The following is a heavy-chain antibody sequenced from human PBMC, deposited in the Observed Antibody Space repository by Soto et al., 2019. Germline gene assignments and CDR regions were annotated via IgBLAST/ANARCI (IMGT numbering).Heavy chain of an antibody. D-gene: IGHD4-17*01. V-gene: IGHV1-69*13. J-gene: IGHJ4*02. CDR2: IIPIFGTA. CDR3: ERHPSTVTRQYYFDY. CDR1: GGTFSSYA. Sequence: VASVKVSCKASGGTFSSYAISWVRQAPGQGLEWMGGIIPIFGTANYAQKFQGRVTITADESTSTAYMELSSLRSEDTAVYYCERHPSTVTRQYYFDYWGQGTLVTVYS.